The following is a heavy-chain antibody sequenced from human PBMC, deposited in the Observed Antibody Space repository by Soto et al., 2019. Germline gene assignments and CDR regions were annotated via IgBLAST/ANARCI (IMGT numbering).Heavy chain of an antibody. J-gene: IGHJ6*02. CDR2: ISAAGDP. V-gene: IGHV3-13*05. CDR1: GLTFRNYD. CDR3: ARTDRDFYGLDV. Sequence: EVQLVESGGGLVQPGGSLRLSCEASGLTFRNYDIPWVRQGTGKGLEWVSGISAAGDPDYADSVEGRFTISRENAQNSFFLQMNSLRVGDTAVYYCARTDRDFYGLDVWGQGTTVIVSS.